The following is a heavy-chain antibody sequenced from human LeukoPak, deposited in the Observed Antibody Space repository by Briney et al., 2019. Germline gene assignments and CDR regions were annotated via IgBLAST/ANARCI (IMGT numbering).Heavy chain of an antibody. CDR1: GFTFSSYS. D-gene: IGHD3-22*01. V-gene: IGHV3-21*01. CDR3: ARVTSDYYDSSGHHGVQYFQH. Sequence: GGSLRLSCAASGFTFSSYSMNWVRQAPGKGLEWVSSISSNSSYIYYADSVKGRFTISRDNAKNSLYLQMNSLRAEDTAVYYCARVTSDYYDSSGHHGVQYFQHWGQGTLVTVSS. J-gene: IGHJ1*01. CDR2: ISSNSSYI.